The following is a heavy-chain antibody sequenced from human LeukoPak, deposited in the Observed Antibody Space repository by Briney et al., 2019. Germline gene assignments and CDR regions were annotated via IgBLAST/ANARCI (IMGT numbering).Heavy chain of an antibody. V-gene: IGHV3-53*04. J-gene: IGHJ4*02. Sequence: GGSLRLSCAASGFTDSSNYLSWVRQATGKGLEWVSVIYSGGSTYYADSVKGRFTISRHNSKNTLYLQMNSLRAEDTAVYYCASRGKEMATTTDYWGQGTLVTVSS. CDR3: ASRGKEMATTTDY. CDR2: IYSGGST. CDR1: GFTDSSNY. D-gene: IGHD5-24*01.